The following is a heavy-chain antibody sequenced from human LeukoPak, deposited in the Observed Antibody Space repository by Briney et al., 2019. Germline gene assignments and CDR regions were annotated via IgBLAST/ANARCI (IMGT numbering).Heavy chain of an antibody. CDR1: GFTFSSYA. Sequence: GGSLRLSCAASGFTFSSYAMSWVRQAPGKGLEWVSAIRGSGGSTNYGGSVKGRFTISRDNSKNTLYLKMNSLRAEDTAVYYCAKDWEYCSGGSCRTDYWGQGTLVTVSS. J-gene: IGHJ4*02. D-gene: IGHD2-15*01. CDR3: AKDWEYCSGGSCRTDY. CDR2: IRGSGGST. V-gene: IGHV3-23*01.